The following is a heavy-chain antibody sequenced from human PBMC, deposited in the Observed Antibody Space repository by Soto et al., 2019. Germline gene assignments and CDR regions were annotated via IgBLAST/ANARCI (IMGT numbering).Heavy chain of an antibody. Sequence: QVQLVQSGAEVKKPGSSVKVSCKASGGTFSSYAISWVRQAPGQGLEWMGGIIPIFGTANSAQKFQGRVTITAYESTSTAYMELSSLRSEDTAVSYCAKNPENYYYGMDVWGQGTTVTVSS. J-gene: IGHJ6*02. V-gene: IGHV1-69*12. CDR1: GGTFSSYA. CDR2: IIPIFGTA. CDR3: AKNPENYYYGMDV.